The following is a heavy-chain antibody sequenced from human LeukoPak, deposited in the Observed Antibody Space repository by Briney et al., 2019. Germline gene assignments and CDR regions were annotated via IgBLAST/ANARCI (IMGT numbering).Heavy chain of an antibody. J-gene: IGHJ6*02. V-gene: IGHV4-34*01. CDR2: INHSGST. CDR3: ARGRFLNYYDSSGYYLPYYYYYGMDV. CDR1: GGSFSGYY. D-gene: IGHD3-22*01. Sequence: SETLSLTCAVYGGSFSGYYWSWIRQPPGKGLEWIGEINHSGSTNYNPSLKSRVTISVDTSKNQFSLKLSSVTAADTAVYYCARGRFLNYYDSSGYYLPYYYYYGMDVWGQGTTVTVSS.